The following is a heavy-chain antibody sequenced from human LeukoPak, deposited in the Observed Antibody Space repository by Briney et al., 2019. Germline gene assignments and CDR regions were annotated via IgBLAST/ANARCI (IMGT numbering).Heavy chain of an antibody. J-gene: IGHJ6*02. V-gene: IGHV6-1*01. CDR3: ARDTAPYSSGWPYYYGMDV. CDR1: GDSVSSNSAA. CDR2: TYYRSKWYN. D-gene: IGHD6-19*01. Sequence: SQTLSLTCAISGDSVSSNSAAWNWIRQSPSRGHEWLGRTYYRSKWYNDYAVSVKSRITINPDTSKNQFSLQLNSVTPEDTAVYYCARDTAPYSSGWPYYYGMDVWGQGTTVTVSS.